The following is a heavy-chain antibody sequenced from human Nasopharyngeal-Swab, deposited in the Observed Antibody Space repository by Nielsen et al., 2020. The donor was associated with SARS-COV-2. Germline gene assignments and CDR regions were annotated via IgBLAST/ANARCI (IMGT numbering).Heavy chain of an antibody. D-gene: IGHD1/OR15-1a*01. Sequence: ALVKVSCKASGYIFTGYYMHWVRQAPGQGLEWMGRINPNGGATNYAQKFQDRVTMTRDTSINTAYMELSSLRSDDTAVYYCARAEQSRTNFDYWGQGVLVTVSS. J-gene: IGHJ4*02. CDR1: GYIFTGYY. V-gene: IGHV1-2*06. CDR2: INPNGGAT. CDR3: ARAEQSRTNFDY.